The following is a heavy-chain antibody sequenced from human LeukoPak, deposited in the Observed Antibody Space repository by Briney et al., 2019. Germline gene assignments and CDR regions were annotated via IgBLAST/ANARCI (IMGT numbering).Heavy chain of an antibody. J-gene: IGHJ5*02. CDR2: INHSGST. D-gene: IGHD3-10*01. CDR3: ARSGTHRVYYYGSGGRNERDWFDP. Sequence: PSETLSLTCAVYGGSFSGYYWSWIRQPPGKGLEWIGEINHSGSTNYNPSLKSRVTISVDTSKNQFSLKLSSVTAADTAVYYCARSGTHRVYYYGSGGRNERDWFDPWGQGTLVTVSS. V-gene: IGHV4-34*01. CDR1: GGSFSGYY.